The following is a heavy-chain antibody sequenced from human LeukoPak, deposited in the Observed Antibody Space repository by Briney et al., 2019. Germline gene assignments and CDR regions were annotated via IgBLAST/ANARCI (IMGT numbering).Heavy chain of an antibody. V-gene: IGHV4-30-2*01. CDR2: IYHSGST. CDR1: GGSISSGGYY. J-gene: IGHJ4*02. D-gene: IGHD3-3*01. Sequence: SETLSLTCTVSGGSISSGGYYWSWIRQPPGKGLEGVGYIYHSGSTYYNPSLKSRVTISVDRSKNQFSLKLSSVTAADTAVYYCARAYRYDFWSGYSGGIDYWGQGTLVTVSS. CDR3: ARAYRYDFWSGYSGGIDY.